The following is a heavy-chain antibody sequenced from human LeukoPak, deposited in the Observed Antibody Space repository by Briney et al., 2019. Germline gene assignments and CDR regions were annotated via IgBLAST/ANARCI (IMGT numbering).Heavy chain of an antibody. D-gene: IGHD1-14*01. CDR3: ARAGRGIYYYGMDV. CDR2: IIPIFGTA. Sequence: SVKVSCKASGGTFSSYAISWVRQAPGHGLEWIGGIIPIFGTANYAQKFQGRVTITADESTSTAYMELSSLRAEDTAVYYCARAGRGIYYYGMDVWGKGTTVTVSS. J-gene: IGHJ6*04. CDR1: GGTFSSYA. V-gene: IGHV1-69*01.